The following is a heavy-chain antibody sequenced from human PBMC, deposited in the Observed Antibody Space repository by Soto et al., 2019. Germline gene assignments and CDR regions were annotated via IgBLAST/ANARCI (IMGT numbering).Heavy chain of an antibody. V-gene: IGHV3-7*01. D-gene: IGHD3-10*01. J-gene: IGHJ3*01. CDR1: GFSFSTYW. CDR2: INREGSHK. Sequence: EVQLVESGGGLVQPGGSLRLSCAVSGFSFSTYWMGWVRQAPGTGLEWVANINREGSHKYYVDSVKGRFTISRDNPENSLYMQMNTLRAEDTAVYYCTSVPSGSGSESFDVWGQGTLITVSS. CDR3: TSVPSGSGSESFDV.